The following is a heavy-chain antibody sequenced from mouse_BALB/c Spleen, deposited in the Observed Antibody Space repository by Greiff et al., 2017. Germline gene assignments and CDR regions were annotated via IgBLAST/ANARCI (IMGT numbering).Heavy chain of an antibody. CDR1: GDSITSSY. Sequence: VQLQQSGPSLVKPSQTLSLTCSVTGDSITSSYWNWIRKFPGNKLEYMGYISYSGSTYYNPSLKSRISITRDTSKDQYYLQLNSVTTEDTATYYCARGFYCDGSSHWYFDVWGAGTTVTVSS. V-gene: IGHV3-8*02. J-gene: IGHJ1*01. CDR2: ISYSGST. D-gene: IGHD1-1*01. CDR3: ARGFYCDGSSHWYFDV.